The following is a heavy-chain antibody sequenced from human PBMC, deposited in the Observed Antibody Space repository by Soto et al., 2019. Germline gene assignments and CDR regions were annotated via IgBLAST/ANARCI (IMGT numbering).Heavy chain of an antibody. CDR3: ARASRDQLVLGGHF. J-gene: IGHJ4*02. V-gene: IGHV1-18*01. Sequence: ASGKVSCKACGYTFASYGISWVRQAPGQGLEWMGWISVSNANTHYSQKVQGRVTMTTDTSTSIAFLELRSLRSDDTAVYYCARASRDQLVLGGHFWGQGTLVPVSP. D-gene: IGHD6-6*01. CDR1: GYTFASYG. CDR2: ISVSNANT.